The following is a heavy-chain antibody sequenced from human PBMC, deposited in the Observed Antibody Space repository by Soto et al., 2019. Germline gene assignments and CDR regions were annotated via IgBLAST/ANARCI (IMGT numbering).Heavy chain of an antibody. D-gene: IGHD2-8*01. CDR2: INPNSGGT. CDR3: ARDRDCTNAVCYRAVGYGMDV. CDR1: GYTFTGYY. Sequence: ASVKVSCRASGYTFTGYYMRWVRQAPGQGLEWMGWINPNSGGTNYAQKFQGWVTMTRDTSISTAYMELSRLRSDDTAVYYCARDRDCTNAVCYRAVGYGMDVWGPGTTVTVSS. J-gene: IGHJ6*02. V-gene: IGHV1-2*04.